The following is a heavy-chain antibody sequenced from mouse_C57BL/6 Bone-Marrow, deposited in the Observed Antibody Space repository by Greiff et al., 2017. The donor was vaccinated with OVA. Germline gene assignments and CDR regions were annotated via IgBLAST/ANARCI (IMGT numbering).Heavy chain of an antibody. V-gene: IGHV6-6*01. CDR3: TRQGSSSYYYAMDY. D-gene: IGHD1-1*01. J-gene: IGHJ4*01. CDR2: IRNKANNHAT. Sequence: EVKLEESGGGLVQPGGSMKLSCAASGFTFSDAWMDWVRQSPEKGLEWVAEIRNKANNHATYYAESVKGRFTISRDDSKSSVYLQMNSLRAEDTGIYYCTRQGSSSYYYAMDYWGQGTSVTVSS. CDR1: GFTFSDAW.